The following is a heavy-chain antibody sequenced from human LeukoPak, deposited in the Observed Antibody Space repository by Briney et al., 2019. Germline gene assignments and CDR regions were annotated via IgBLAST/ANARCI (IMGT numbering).Heavy chain of an antibody. D-gene: IGHD1-14*01. Sequence: PGGSLRLSCAASGFTFSNAWMSWVRQAPGKGLEWVSSISSSSSYIYYADSVKGRFTISRDNAKNSLYLQMNSLRAEDTAVYYCARDVPGTSDAFDIWGQGTMVTVSS. J-gene: IGHJ3*02. CDR3: ARDVPGTSDAFDI. CDR2: ISSSSSYI. V-gene: IGHV3-21*01. CDR1: GFTFSNAW.